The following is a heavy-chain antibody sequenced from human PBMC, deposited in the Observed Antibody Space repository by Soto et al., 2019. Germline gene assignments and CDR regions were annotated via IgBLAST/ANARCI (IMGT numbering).Heavy chain of an antibody. Sequence: SETLSLTCAVYGGSFSGYYWSWIRQPPGKGMEWIGEINHSGSTNYNPSLKSRVTISVDTSKNQFSLKLSSVTAADTAVYYCARIALWFGEMDAFDIWGQGTMVTVSS. J-gene: IGHJ3*02. CDR2: INHSGST. CDR1: GGSFSGYY. V-gene: IGHV4-34*01. D-gene: IGHD3-10*01. CDR3: ARIALWFGEMDAFDI.